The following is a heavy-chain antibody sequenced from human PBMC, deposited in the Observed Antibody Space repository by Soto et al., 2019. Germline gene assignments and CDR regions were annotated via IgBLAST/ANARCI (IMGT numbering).Heavy chain of an antibody. V-gene: IGHV1-69*02. CDR1: GGTFSSYT. J-gene: IGHJ4*02. CDR2: IIPILGIA. CDR3: ARDFYCSGGSCYDRPPPPADY. D-gene: IGHD2-15*01. Sequence: QVQLVHSGAEVKKPGSSVKVSCKASGGTFSSYTISWVRQAPGQGLEWMGRIIPILGIANYAQKFQGRVTISADKSTRTAYMELSMLRSEHMAVYYCARDFYCSGGSCYDRPPPPADYWGQGPLVTVSS.